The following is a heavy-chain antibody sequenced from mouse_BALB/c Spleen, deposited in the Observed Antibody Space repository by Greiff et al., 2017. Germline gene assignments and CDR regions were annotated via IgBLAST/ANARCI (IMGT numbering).Heavy chain of an antibody. V-gene: IGHV5-17*02. CDR2: ISSGSSTI. Sequence: EVQGVESGGGLVQPGGSRKLSCAASGFTFSSFGMHWVRQAPEKGLEWVAYISSGSSTIYYADTVKGRFTISRDNPKNTLFLQMTSLRSEDTAMYYCARGLLLFDYWGQGTTLTVAS. J-gene: IGHJ2*01. CDR1: GFTFSSFG. D-gene: IGHD1-1*01. CDR3: ARGLLLFDY.